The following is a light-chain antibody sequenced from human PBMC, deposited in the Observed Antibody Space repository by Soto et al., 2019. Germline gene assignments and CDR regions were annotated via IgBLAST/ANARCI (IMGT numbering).Light chain of an antibody. CDR2: EVT. J-gene: IGLJ1*01. V-gene: IGLV2-14*03. CDR1: STDIGGYNY. Sequence: QSALTQPASVSASPGQSITITCTGTSTDIGGYNYVSWYQQYPGTAPKVIIFEVTNRPSGVSDRFVGSKSGNTASLTISGLQAEDEADYYCSSYAGSSNVFGTGTKVTVL. CDR3: SSYAGSSNV.